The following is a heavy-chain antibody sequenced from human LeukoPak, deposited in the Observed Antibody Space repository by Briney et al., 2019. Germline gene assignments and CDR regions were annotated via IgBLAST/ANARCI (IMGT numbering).Heavy chain of an antibody. D-gene: IGHD1-26*01. V-gene: IGHV3-66*01. J-gene: IGHJ4*02. CDR1: GFTVSSNY. Sequence: GGSLRLSCAASGFTVSSNYMSWVRQAPGKGLEWVSVIYSGGSTYYADSVKGRFTISRDNSKNTLYLQMNSLRAEDTAVYYCAKDLGVADWPLDYWGQGTLVTVSS. CDR2: IYSGGST. CDR3: AKDLGVADWPLDY.